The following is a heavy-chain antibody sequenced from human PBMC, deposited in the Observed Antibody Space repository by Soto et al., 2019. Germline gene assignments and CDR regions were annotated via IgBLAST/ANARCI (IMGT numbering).Heavy chain of an antibody. CDR1: EYSFTYYS. V-gene: IGHV5-10-1*01. D-gene: IGHD3-10*01. Sequence: GESLKISCDGSEYSFTYYSITWVRQMPGKGLELLGRSYPTDSYSNYSAAFRGDVTISAYKSISTAYLQWSSLKASDTAMYYCARDSYYPSGNAFTYYTYAMDVWGQGTTVTAAS. CDR3: ARDSYYPSGNAFTYYTYAMDV. J-gene: IGHJ6*02. CDR2: SYPTDSYS.